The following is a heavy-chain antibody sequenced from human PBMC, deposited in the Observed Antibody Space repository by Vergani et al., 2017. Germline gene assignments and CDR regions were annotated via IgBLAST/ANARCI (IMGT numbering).Heavy chain of an antibody. D-gene: IGHD3-22*01. CDR3: ARVGYYYDSSGYNWFDP. CDR1: GFTFSSYS. V-gene: IGHV3-21*01. J-gene: IGHJ5*02. CDR2: ISSSSSYI. Sequence: EVQLVESGGGLVKPGGSLRLSCAASGFTFSSYSMNWVRQAPGKGLEWVSSISSSSSYIYYADSVKGRFTISRDNAKNSLYLQMNSLRAEDTAVYYCARVGYYYDSSGYNWFDPWAQGTLVTVSS.